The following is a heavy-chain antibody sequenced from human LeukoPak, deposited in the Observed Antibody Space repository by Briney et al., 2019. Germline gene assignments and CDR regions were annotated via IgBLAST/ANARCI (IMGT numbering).Heavy chain of an antibody. CDR1: GFTFSSYA. CDR3: AKDQPQWELLRAAGY. J-gene: IGHJ4*02. D-gene: IGHD1-26*01. CDR2: ISGSGGST. Sequence: GGSLRLSCAASGFTFSSYAMSWARQAPGKGLEWVSAISGSGGSTYYADSVKGRFTISRDNSKNTLCLQMNSLRAEDTAVYYCAKDQPQWELLRAAGYWGQGTLVTVSS. V-gene: IGHV3-23*01.